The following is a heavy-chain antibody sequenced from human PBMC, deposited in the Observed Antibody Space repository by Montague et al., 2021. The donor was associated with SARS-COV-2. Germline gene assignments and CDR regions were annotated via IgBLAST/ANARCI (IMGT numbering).Heavy chain of an antibody. V-gene: IGHV4-34*01. J-gene: IGHJ4*02. CDR3: ARGVYNRVIFVVSPRYYFDY. CDR1: TEAFNGYY. D-gene: IGHD3-9*01. Sequence: SETLSLTCAVYTEAFNGYYWTWIRQPPGKGLEWIGEVSHPGSAKYNPSLKSRVSISLNMYRKQVSLSLTSVTAADTATYYCARGVYNRVIFVVSPRYYFDYWSQGNKVAVSA. CDR2: VSHPGSA.